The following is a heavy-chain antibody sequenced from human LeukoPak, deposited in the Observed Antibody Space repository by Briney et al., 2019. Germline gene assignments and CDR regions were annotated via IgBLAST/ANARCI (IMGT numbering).Heavy chain of an antibody. CDR1: GYTFTSYD. D-gene: IGHD2-2*01. V-gene: IGHV1-8*03. Sequence: ASVKLSCKASGYTFTSYDINWVRQATGQGLEWMGWMNPNSGNTGYAQKFQGRVTITTNTSISTPYMELSSLRSEDTAVYYCARGRGYCSSTSCFHFDYWGQGTLVTVSS. CDR3: ARGRGYCSSTSCFHFDY. CDR2: MNPNSGNT. J-gene: IGHJ4*02.